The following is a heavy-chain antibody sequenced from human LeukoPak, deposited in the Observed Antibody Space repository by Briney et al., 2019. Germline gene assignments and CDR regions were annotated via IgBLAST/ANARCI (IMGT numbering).Heavy chain of an antibody. D-gene: IGHD3-10*01. J-gene: IGHJ5*02. CDR1: GGTFSSYA. CDR3: ARGDITMVRGVIIPSRFEP. Sequence: SVKVSCKASGGTFSSYAISWVRQAPGQGLEWMGGIIPIFGTANYAQKFQGRVTITADKSTSTAYMELSSLRSEDTAVYYCARGDITMVRGVIIPSRFEPWGQGTLVTVSS. CDR2: IIPIFGTA. V-gene: IGHV1-69*06.